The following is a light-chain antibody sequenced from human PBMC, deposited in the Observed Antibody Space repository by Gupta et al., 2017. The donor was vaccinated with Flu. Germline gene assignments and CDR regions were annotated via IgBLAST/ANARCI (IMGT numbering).Light chain of an antibody. CDR2: GSS. CDR1: SSNIWAGYD. V-gene: IGLV1-40*01. CDR3: QSYDTSLSGWV. J-gene: IGLJ3*02. Sequence: SSNIWAGYDVHWYQQLPGRAPKVLIYGSSNRPSGVPDRFFGSKSGSSASLAITGLQAEDEADYYCQSYDTSLSGWVFGGGTKVTAL.